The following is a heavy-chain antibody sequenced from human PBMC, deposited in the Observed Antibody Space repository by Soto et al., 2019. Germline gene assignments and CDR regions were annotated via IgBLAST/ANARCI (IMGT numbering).Heavy chain of an antibody. CDR1: ESIFSNFW. V-gene: IGHV3-7*01. J-gene: IGHJ4*02. CDR3: ARGWNGAFDY. Sequence: GGSLRLSCAASESIFSNFWMNWVRQTPGKGLEWVANIKADGSEQYYVDSVKGRFTISRDNAKNSLSLQMNSLRDEDTAVYYCARGWNGAFDYWGQGAPVTVSS. CDR2: IKADGSEQ. D-gene: IGHD1-1*01.